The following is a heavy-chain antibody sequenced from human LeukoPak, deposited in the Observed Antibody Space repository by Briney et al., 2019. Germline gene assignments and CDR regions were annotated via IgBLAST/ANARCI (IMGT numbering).Heavy chain of an antibody. J-gene: IGHJ5*02. CDR3: SSFMDGYLYNCFDP. V-gene: IGHV3-23*01. CDR1: GFTFEFYA. CDR2: ISPSGHNT. Sequence: GGSLRLSCAASGFTFEFYAMTWVRQAPGKGLEWVSGISPSGHNTYYADSVKGRFTISRDNSNNTLYLQMSSLRAEDPAVYYCSSFMDGYLYNCFDPWGQGTLVTVSS. D-gene: IGHD3-22*01.